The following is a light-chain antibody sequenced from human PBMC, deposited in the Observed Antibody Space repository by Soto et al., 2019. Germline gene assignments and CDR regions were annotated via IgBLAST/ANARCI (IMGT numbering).Light chain of an antibody. Sequence: EIVMTQSPATLSVSPGERATLSCRASQSVSSNLAWYQQKPGQAPRLLIYGASTRATGIPARFSGSGSGTEFTITISSLQSEDFVVYYCQQYNNWPPLTFGGGTKVEIK. CDR1: QSVSSN. V-gene: IGKV3-15*01. CDR3: QQYNNWPPLT. CDR2: GAS. J-gene: IGKJ4*01.